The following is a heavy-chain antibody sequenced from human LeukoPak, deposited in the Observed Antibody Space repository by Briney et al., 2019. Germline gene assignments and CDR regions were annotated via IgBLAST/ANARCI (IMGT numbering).Heavy chain of an antibody. Sequence: ASVKVSCKASGYTFTGYYMHWVRQAPGQGLEWMGWINPNSGGTNYAQKFQGWVTMTRDTSISTAYMELRSLRSDDTAVYYCARGFGEAGPYYFDCWGQGTLVTVSS. J-gene: IGHJ4*02. CDR1: GYTFTGYY. CDR3: ARGFGEAGPYYFDC. CDR2: INPNSGGT. D-gene: IGHD3-10*01. V-gene: IGHV1-2*04.